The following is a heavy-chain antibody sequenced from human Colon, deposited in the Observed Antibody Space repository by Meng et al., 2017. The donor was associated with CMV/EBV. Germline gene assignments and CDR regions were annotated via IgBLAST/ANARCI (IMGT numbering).Heavy chain of an antibody. J-gene: IGHJ4*02. CDR2: IYHSGST. CDR1: GYSISSGYY. Sequence: SETLSLTCTVSGYSISSGYYWGWIRQPPGKGLEWIGSIYHSGSTYYNPSLKSRVTISVDTSKNQFSLKLSSVTAADTAVYYCAGITGTLDYWGQGTLVTVFS. D-gene: IGHD1-20*01. CDR3: AGITGTLDY. V-gene: IGHV4-38-2*02.